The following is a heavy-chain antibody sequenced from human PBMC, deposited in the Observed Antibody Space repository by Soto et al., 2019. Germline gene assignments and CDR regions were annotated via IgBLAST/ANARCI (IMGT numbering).Heavy chain of an antibody. V-gene: IGHV4-59*08. CDR2: IYYSGST. Sequence: SETLSLTCAVYGGSISSYYWGWIRQPPGKGLEWIGYIYYSGSTNYNPSIKSRVTISVDTSKNQFSLKLSSVTAADTAVYYCARHPNYYYGSGSSYYYYYYGMDVWGQGTTVTVSS. D-gene: IGHD3-10*01. CDR3: ARHPNYYYGSGSSYYYYYYGMDV. J-gene: IGHJ6*02. CDR1: GGSISSYY.